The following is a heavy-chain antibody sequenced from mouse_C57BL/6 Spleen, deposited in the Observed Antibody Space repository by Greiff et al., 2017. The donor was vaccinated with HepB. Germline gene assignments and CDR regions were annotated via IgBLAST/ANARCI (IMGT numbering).Heavy chain of an antibody. CDR3: ARYPTTRVADYAMDY. J-gene: IGHJ4*01. V-gene: IGHV7-3*01. D-gene: IGHD1-1*01. CDR1: GFTFTDYY. Sequence: EVQLVESGGGLVQPGGSLSLSCAASGFTFTDYYMSWVRQPPGKALEWMGFIRNKANGYTTEYSGSVKGRFTISRDNSKSILYLQMIALRAKDSATYDCARYPTTRVADYAMDYWGQGTSVTVSS. CDR2: IRNKANGYTT.